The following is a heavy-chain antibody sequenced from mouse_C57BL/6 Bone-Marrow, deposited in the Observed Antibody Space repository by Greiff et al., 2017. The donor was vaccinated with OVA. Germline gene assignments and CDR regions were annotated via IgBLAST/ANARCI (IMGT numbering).Heavy chain of an antibody. D-gene: IGHD1-1*02. V-gene: IGHV5-12*01. CDR2: ISNGGGST. J-gene: IGHJ2*01. CDR3: ARQGEWPYGYFDY. CDR1: GFTFSDYY. Sequence: EVKLMESGGGLVQPGGSLKLSCAASGFTFSDYYMYWVRQTPEKRLEWVAYISNGGGSTYYPDTVKGRFTISRDNAKNTLYLQMSRLKSEDTAMYYCARQGEWPYGYFDYWGQGTTLTVSS.